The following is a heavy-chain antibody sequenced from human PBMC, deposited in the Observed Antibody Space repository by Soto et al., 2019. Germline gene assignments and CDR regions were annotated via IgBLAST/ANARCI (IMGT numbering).Heavy chain of an antibody. Sequence: GGSLRLSCAASGFTVNSNYMSWVRQAPGKGLEWVSAIYGGGSTSYADSVKDRFTISRHNSKNTLYLQMISLRAEDTAVYYCARLAGSRTIYDSWGQGALVTVSS. CDR2: IYGGGST. CDR3: ARLAGSRTIYDS. CDR1: GFTVNSNY. V-gene: IGHV3-53*04. D-gene: IGHD2-21*01. J-gene: IGHJ4*02.